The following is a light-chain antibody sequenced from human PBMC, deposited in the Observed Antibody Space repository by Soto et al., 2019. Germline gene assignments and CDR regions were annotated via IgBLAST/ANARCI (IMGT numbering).Light chain of an antibody. V-gene: IGLV2-14*01. CDR1: SSDVGGYNY. Sequence: QSALTQPASVSGSPGQSITISCTGTSSDVGGYNYVSWYQQHPGKAPKLIIYEVSNRPSGVSNRFSGSKSGNTASLTISGLQAEYEADYYCNSYSSKSTGVFGTGTKLTAL. CDR2: EVS. CDR3: NSYSSKSTGV. J-gene: IGLJ1*01.